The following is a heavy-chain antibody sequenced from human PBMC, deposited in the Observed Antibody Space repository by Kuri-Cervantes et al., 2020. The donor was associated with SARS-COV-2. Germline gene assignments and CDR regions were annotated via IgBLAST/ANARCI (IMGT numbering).Heavy chain of an antibody. V-gene: IGHV4-34*01. CDR1: GGSFSGYY. D-gene: IGHD3-3*01. CDR3: AREGSYYDFWSGYSYYYYYYMDV. Sequence: ETLSLTCAVYGGSFSGYYWSWIRQPPGKGLEWIGEINHSGSTNYNPSLKSRVTISVDTSKNQFSLKLSSVTAADTAVYYCAREGSYYDFWSGYSYYYYYYMDVWGKGTTVTVSS. J-gene: IGHJ6*03. CDR2: INHSGST.